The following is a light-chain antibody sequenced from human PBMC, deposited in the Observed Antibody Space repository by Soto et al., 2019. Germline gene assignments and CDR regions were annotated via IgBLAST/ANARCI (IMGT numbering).Light chain of an antibody. Sequence: DIQMTQSPSSLSASVGDRVTITCRASQSINNYLSWYQQKPGKAPNLXIFGASTLPSGVPSRFSGSGSGTDFTRTISSLQPEDFATYYCLQSYRTPLTFGGGTQVDIK. CDR3: LQSYRTPLT. V-gene: IGKV1-39*01. CDR1: QSINNY. J-gene: IGKJ4*01. CDR2: GAS.